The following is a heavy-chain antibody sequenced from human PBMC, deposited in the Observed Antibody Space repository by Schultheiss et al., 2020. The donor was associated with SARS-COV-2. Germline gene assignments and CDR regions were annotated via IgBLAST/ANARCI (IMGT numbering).Heavy chain of an antibody. CDR2: IYPGGSDP. Sequence: GGSLRLSCKASGYSFTSHWIGWVRQMPGKGLEWMGIIYPGGSDPIYSPSFQGQVTMSADKSLSTAYLQWSSLKASDTAMYYCARHSPEGSTSWLDFWGQGTLVTVSS. CDR1: GYSFTSHW. CDR3: ARHSPEGSTSWLDF. J-gene: IGHJ4*02. D-gene: IGHD2/OR15-2a*01. V-gene: IGHV5-51*01.